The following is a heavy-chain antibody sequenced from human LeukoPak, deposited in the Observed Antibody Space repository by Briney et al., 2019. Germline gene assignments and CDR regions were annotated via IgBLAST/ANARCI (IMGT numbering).Heavy chain of an antibody. D-gene: IGHD7-27*01. CDR1: GFTFSDYY. CDR2: ISGSGTTI. V-gene: IGHV3-11*01. Sequence: GGSLRLSCAASGFTFSDYYMSWIRQAPGKGLGWISYISGSGTTIYYADSVRGRFTISRDNAKNSLYLQMNGLRAEDTAVYYCARTGDRGGFDYWGQGTLVTVSS. J-gene: IGHJ4*02. CDR3: ARTGDRGGFDY.